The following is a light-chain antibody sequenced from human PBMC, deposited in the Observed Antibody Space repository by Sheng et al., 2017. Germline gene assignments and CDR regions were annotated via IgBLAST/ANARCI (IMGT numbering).Light chain of an antibody. CDR1: QSVSSS. J-gene: IGKJ1*01. V-gene: IGKV3-20*01. CDR3: QHYGSSPPWT. Sequence: EIVLTQSPGTLSLSPGDAATLSCRASQSVSSSLAWYRQKPGQAPRLLIYGASYRAPGIPDRFSGSGSGTDFTLTISRLEPEDFAVYYCQHYGSSPPWTFGQGTKLEIK. CDR2: GAS.